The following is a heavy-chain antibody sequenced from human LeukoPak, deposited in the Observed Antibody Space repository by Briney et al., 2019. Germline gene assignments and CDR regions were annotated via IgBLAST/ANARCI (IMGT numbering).Heavy chain of an antibody. CDR2: INYSGST. CDR1: GGSITTYY. Sequence: TSETLSLTCTVSGGSITTYYWTWIRKPPGKGLVWIGYINYSGSTNYNPSLKSRVTISVDTSKNQFSLKLSSVTAADTAVYYCARAQLNLLVDFGMDVWGQGTTVTVSS. CDR3: ARAQLNLLVDFGMDV. J-gene: IGHJ6*02. D-gene: IGHD1-1*01. V-gene: IGHV4-59*01.